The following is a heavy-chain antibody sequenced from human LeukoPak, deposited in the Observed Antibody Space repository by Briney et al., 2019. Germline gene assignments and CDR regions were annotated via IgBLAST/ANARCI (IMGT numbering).Heavy chain of an antibody. CDR2: ISGTGVT. V-gene: IGHV3-23*01. CDR3: ASPRRGPGADY. CDR1: GFTFNNYA. J-gene: IGHJ4*02. Sequence: GGSLRVSCAASGFTFNNYAVSWVRQAPGKGLEWVSLISGTGVTYYAGSVKGRFTTSRDDSKNTLYLQMNSLRAEDTAVYYCASPRRGPGADYWGQGALLTVSS. D-gene: IGHD3-10*01.